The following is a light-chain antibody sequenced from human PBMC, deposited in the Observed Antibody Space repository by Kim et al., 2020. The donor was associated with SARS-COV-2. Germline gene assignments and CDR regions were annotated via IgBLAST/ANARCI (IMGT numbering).Light chain of an antibody. CDR3: RVGDSSRVHPGV. J-gene: IGLJ2*01. CDR1: NIGSKS. Sequence: SYELTQPPSVSVAPGKTARITCGGNNIGSKSVHWYQQKPGQAPVLVIYYDSDRPSGIPERFSGSNSGNTATLTISRVEAGDEADYYCRVGDSSRVHPGVF. V-gene: IGLV3-21*04. CDR2: YDS.